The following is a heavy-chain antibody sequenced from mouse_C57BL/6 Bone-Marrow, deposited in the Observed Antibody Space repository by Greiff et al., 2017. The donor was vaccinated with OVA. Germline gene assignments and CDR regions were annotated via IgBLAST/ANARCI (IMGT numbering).Heavy chain of an antibody. CDR3: AREGGFYYNYDYYAMDY. J-gene: IGHJ4*01. Sequence: QVQLQQPGAELVRPGSSVKLSCKASGYTFTSYWMHWVKQRPIQGLEWIGNIDPSDSETHYNQKFKDKATLTVDKSSSTAYMQLSSLTSEDSAVYYCAREGGFYYNYDYYAMDYWGQGTSVTVSS. CDR1: GYTFTSYW. D-gene: IGHD2-4*01. CDR2: IDPSDSET. V-gene: IGHV1-52*01.